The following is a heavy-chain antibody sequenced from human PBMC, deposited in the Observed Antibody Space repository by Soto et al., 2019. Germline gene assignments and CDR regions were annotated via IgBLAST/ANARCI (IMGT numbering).Heavy chain of an antibody. J-gene: IGHJ6*02. CDR3: ASCKYSSSFGGMDV. CDR1: GFTFSSYS. Sequence: PGGSLRLSCAASGFTFSSYSMNWVRQAPGKGLEWVSSISSSSSYIYYADSVKGRFTISRDNAKNSPYLQMNSLRAEDTAVYYCASCKYSSSFGGMDVWGQGTTVTVSS. V-gene: IGHV3-21*01. CDR2: ISSSSSYI. D-gene: IGHD6-6*01.